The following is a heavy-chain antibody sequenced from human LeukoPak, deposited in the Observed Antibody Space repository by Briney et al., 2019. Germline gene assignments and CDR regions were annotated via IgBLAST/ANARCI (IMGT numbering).Heavy chain of an antibody. D-gene: IGHD3-10*01. J-gene: IGHJ4*02. CDR3: ARDKWFGETDY. Sequence: PGGSLRLSCAASGFAFSNYGMNWVRQAPGKGLEWVSGITGSGSTTYYADSVKGRFTISRDNSKDTLYLQMNSLRAEDTAVYYCARDKWFGETDYWGQGTLVTVSS. CDR1: GFAFSNYG. V-gene: IGHV3-23*01. CDR2: ITGSGSTT.